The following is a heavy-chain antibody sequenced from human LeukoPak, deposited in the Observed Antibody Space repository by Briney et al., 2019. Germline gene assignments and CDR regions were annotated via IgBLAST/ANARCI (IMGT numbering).Heavy chain of an antibody. J-gene: IGHJ4*02. Sequence: GGSLRLSCAASGFTFSSYAMSWVRQAPGKGLEWVAVISYDGSNKYYADSVKGRFTISRDNSKNTLYLQMNSLRAEDTAVYYCARDRGQLGYFDNWGQGTLVTVSS. CDR1: GFTFSSYA. CDR2: ISYDGSNK. D-gene: IGHD6-6*01. CDR3: ARDRGQLGYFDN. V-gene: IGHV3-30-3*01.